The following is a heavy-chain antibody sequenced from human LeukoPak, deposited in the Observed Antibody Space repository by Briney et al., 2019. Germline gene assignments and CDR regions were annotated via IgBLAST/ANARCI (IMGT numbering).Heavy chain of an antibody. CDR3: AHRRGRYCSGGSCYSFDY. CDR1: GFSLSTSGVG. D-gene: IGHD2-15*01. CDR2: IYWNDDK. V-gene: IGHV2-5*01. J-gene: IGHJ4*02. Sequence: SGPTLVKPAQTLTLTCTFSGFSLSTSGVGVGWIRQPPGKALERLALIYWNDDKRYSPSLKSRLTITKDTSKNQVVLTMTNMDPVDTATYYCAHRRGRYCSGGSCYSFDYWGQGTLVTASS.